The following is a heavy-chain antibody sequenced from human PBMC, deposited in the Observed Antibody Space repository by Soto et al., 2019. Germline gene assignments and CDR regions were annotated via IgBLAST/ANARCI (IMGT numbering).Heavy chain of an antibody. V-gene: IGHV3-33*01. CDR2: IWYDGSNK. CDR3: ASDGDYVLDAFDI. Sequence: ESGRGVVQPGRSLRLSCAASGFTFSSYGMHWVRQAPGKGLEWVAVIWYDGSNKYYADSVKGRFTISRDNSKNTLYLQMNSLRAEDTAVYYCASDGDYVLDAFDIWGQGTMVTVSS. J-gene: IGHJ3*02. CDR1: GFTFSSYG. D-gene: IGHD4-17*01.